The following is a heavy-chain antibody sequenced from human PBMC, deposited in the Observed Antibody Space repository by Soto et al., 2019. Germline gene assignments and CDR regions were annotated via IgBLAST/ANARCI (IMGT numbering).Heavy chain of an antibody. CDR3: ASAMTSGGATTRGDY. D-gene: IGHD1-26*01. CDR1: GFTFSTYW. V-gene: IGHV3-74*01. CDR2: ISSDGSVT. J-gene: IGHJ4*02. Sequence: EVQLVESGGGLVQPGGSLRLSCAASGFTFSTYWMHWVRQAPGKGPVWVSRISSDGSVTDYAGSVKGRFTISRDNAKNPLYLKMNSLGAEDRVVYYCASAMTSGGATTRGDYGGRGTLVTVSS.